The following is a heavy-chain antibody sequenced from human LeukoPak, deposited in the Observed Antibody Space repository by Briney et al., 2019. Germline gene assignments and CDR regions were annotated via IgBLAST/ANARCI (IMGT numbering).Heavy chain of an antibody. Sequence: GGSLRLSCAASGFSFSIYTMHWLRQAPGKGLEWVAYVSADGSHTYYADSDKGRFTISRDNSKNTLDLQMNSLRAEDTAVYYCAKERDGYRYFDYWGQGTLVPVSS. J-gene: IGHJ4*02. CDR3: AKERDGYRYFDY. CDR2: VSADGSHT. D-gene: IGHD5-24*01. V-gene: IGHV3-30*04. CDR1: GFSFSIYT.